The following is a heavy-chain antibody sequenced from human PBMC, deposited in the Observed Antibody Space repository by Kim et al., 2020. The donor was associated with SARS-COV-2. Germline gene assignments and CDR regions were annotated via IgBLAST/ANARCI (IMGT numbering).Heavy chain of an antibody. CDR2: INPNTGAT. D-gene: IGHD1-26*01. J-gene: IGHJ4*02. Sequence: ASVKVSCQASGYMFSRNYINWVRQAPGQGLEWMGWINPNTGATKLSQIFEGWVTMSRDTSITTVYMELNRLTRDATAVYYCARGFGVGAPDSTPFDYWGQ. V-gene: IGHV1-2*04. CDR3: ARGFGVGAPDSTPFDY. CDR1: GYMFSRNY.